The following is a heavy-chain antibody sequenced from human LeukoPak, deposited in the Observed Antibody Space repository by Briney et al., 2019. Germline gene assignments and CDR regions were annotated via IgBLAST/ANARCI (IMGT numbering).Heavy chain of an antibody. D-gene: IGHD2/OR15-2a*01. CDR1: GFTFSGYA. CDR3: AIPFDKTVMIPADL. J-gene: IGHJ5*02. Sequence: GGSLRLSCAASGFTFSGYAMNWVRQAPGKGLDWVSTITGSGGSTFYADSVKGRFTISRDNSKNTVYLQMNSLRAEDTAVYYCAIPFDKTVMIPADLWGQGTLVTVS. CDR2: ITGSGGST. V-gene: IGHV3-23*01.